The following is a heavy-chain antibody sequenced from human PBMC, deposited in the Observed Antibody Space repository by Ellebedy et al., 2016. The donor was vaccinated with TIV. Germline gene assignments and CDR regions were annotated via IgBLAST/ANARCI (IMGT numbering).Heavy chain of an antibody. V-gene: IGHV3-30*18. CDR2: ISYDGSNK. CDR1: GFTFSSYG. CDR3: AKDQSVWGDYYYYGMDV. J-gene: IGHJ6*02. Sequence: GESLKISXAASGFTFSSYGMHWVRQAPGKGLEWVAVISYDGSNKYYADSVKGRFTISRDNSKNTPYLQMNSLRAEDTAVYYCAKDQSVWGDYYYYGMDVWGQGTTVTVSS. D-gene: IGHD1-26*01.